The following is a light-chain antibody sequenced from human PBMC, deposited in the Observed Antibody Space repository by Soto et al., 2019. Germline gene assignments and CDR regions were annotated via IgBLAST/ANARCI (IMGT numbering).Light chain of an antibody. Sequence: DIQMTQFPSTLSASVGDRVTITCRASQTTNTWLDWYQQKPGTAPQLLIYDASSLEGGVPSRFSASGSGTEFTLTISSLQPDDLATYYCQQYISDPYTFGQGTKVEIK. CDR3: QQYISDPYT. CDR1: QTTNTW. V-gene: IGKV1-5*01. CDR2: DAS. J-gene: IGKJ2*01.